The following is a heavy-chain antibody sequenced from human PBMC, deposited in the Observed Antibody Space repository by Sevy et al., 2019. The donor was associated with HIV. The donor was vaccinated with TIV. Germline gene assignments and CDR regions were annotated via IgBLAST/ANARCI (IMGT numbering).Heavy chain of an antibody. CDR3: ARGRPDYYYGMDV. J-gene: IGHJ6*02. CDR2: IYYSGST. CDR1: GDSISSYY. Sequence: SETLSLTCTVSGDSISSYYWSWIRQPPGKGLEWIGYIYYSGSTNYNPSLKSRVTISKDTSKNQVSLKLTSVTAADMAVYYCARGRPDYYYGMDVWGQGTTVTVSS. V-gene: IGHV4-59*01.